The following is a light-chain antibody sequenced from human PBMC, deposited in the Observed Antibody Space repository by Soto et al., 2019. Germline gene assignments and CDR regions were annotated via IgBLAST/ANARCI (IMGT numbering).Light chain of an antibody. CDR2: DVS. Sequence: QSVLTQPASVSGSPGQSITISCTGASSDLGDYNYVSWYQQHPGKAPKLMIYDVSSRPSGVSDRFSGSKSGNTASLTISGLQAEDEAEYYCTSYTTTGTYVFATGTKVTVL. CDR1: SSDLGDYNY. V-gene: IGLV2-14*03. J-gene: IGLJ1*01. CDR3: TSYTTTGTYV.